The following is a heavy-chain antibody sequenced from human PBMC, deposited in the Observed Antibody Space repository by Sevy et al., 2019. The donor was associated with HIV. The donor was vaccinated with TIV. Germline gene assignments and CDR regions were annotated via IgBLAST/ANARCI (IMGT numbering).Heavy chain of an antibody. D-gene: IGHD4-17*01. CDR3: ARDQHDYAGNLRTGWFDP. CDR1: GFTFSSYA. J-gene: IGHJ5*02. V-gene: IGHV3-30-3*01. CDR2: ISYDGSNK. Sequence: GGSLRLSCAASGFTFSSYAMHWVRQAPGKGLEWVAVISYDGSNKDYAHSVKGRFTISRDNSKNTLYLQVKSLRTEDTAVYYCARDQHDYAGNLRTGWFDPWGQGTLVTVSS.